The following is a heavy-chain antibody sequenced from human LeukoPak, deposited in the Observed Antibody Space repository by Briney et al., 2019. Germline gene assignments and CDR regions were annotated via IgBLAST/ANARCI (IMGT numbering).Heavy chain of an antibody. D-gene: IGHD2-21*01. J-gene: IGHJ4*02. CDR1: GFTFSSYE. Sequence: PGGSLRLSCAASGFTFSSYEMNWVRQAPGKGLEWLSYISSSGSTKYYADSVKGRFTISRDNAKNSLYLQMNSLRAEDTAVYYCARGGYSRGSFDYWGQGTLVIVSS. V-gene: IGHV3-48*03. CDR3: ARGGYSRGSFDY. CDR2: ISSSGSTK.